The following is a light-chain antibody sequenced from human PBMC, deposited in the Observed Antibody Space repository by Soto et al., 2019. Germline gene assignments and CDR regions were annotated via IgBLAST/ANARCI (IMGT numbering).Light chain of an antibody. J-gene: IGKJ4*01. CDR1: QSVSSSY. V-gene: IGKV3-20*01. Sequence: IVLTQSPGTLSLSPWERATLSCRASQSVSSSYLAWYQQKPGQAPRLLIYDASNRATGIPARFSGSGSGTDFTLTISRLEPEDFAVYYCQQFSSYPLTFGGGTKVDI. CDR3: QQFSSYPLT. CDR2: DAS.